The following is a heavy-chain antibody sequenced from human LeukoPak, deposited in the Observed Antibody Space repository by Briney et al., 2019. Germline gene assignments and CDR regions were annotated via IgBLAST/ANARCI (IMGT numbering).Heavy chain of an antibody. D-gene: IGHD3-9*01. CDR2: ISYVGSNK. CDR1: GFTFSSYA. J-gene: IGHJ4*02. Sequence: GGSLRLSCAASGFTFSSYAMHWVRQAPGKGLEWVAVISYVGSNKYYADSVKGRFTFSRDNSKNPLYLQMNSLRAEDTAVYYCARDFWYDIFTGRFDYWGQGTLVTVSS. V-gene: IGHV3-30*04. CDR3: ARDFWYDIFTGRFDY.